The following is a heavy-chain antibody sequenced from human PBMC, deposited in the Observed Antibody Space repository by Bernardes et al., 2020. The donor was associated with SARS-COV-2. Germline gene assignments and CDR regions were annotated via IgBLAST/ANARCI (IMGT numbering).Heavy chain of an antibody. CDR3: ARGWSGVPAAIGWFDP. D-gene: IGHD2-2*02. J-gene: IGHJ5*02. CDR1: GGSFSTYY. Sequence: SETLSLTCAVYGGSFSTYYLTWIRQPPGKGLEWIGEINHSTPTNYNPSLKSRVTMSVDTSKNQFSLKLSSVTAADTAVYYCARGWSGVPAAIGWFDPWGQGTLVTVSS. CDR2: INHSTPT. V-gene: IGHV4-34*01.